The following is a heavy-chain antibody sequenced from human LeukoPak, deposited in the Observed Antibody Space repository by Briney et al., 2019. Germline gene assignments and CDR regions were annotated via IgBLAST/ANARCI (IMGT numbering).Heavy chain of an antibody. D-gene: IGHD6-6*01. V-gene: IGHV4-59*01. CDR2: IYYSGST. CDR1: GGSISSYY. CDR3: AREHSSSSRDYYYYYYMDV. Sequence: SETLSLTCTVSGGSISSYYWSWIRQPTGKGLEWIGYIYYSGSTNYNPSLKSRVTISVDTSKNQFSLKLSSVTAADTAVYYCAREHSSSSRDYYYYYYMDVWGKGTTVTASS. J-gene: IGHJ6*03.